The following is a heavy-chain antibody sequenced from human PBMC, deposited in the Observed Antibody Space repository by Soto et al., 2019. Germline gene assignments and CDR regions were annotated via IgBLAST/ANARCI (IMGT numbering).Heavy chain of an antibody. J-gene: IGHJ4*02. CDR1: GFTFTNYL. V-gene: IGHV3-23*05. CDR3: AKDTYSRSWYF. D-gene: IGHD2-2*01. CDR2: IDKSGGDT. Sequence: EVQLLESGGDLVQPGGPLRLSCAASGFTFTNYLMTWVRQAPGKGLEWVSSIDKSGGDTYYADSVKGRFTISRDNSKNTLYLQMYGLRAEGTALYYCAKDTYSRSWYFWGQGTLVTVSS.